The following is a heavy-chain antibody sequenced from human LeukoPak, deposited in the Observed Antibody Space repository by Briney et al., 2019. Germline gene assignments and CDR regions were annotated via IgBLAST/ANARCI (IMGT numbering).Heavy chain of an antibody. Sequence: PGGSLRLSCAASGFTFSSYGMHWVRQAPGKGLEWVAFIRYDGSNKYYADSVKSRFTISRDNSRNTLYLQMNSLRAEDTAVYYCAKVTVVVVAATPSDYWGQGTLVTVPS. CDR2: IRYDGSNK. J-gene: IGHJ4*02. D-gene: IGHD2-15*01. CDR1: GFTFSSYG. CDR3: AKVTVVVVAATPSDY. V-gene: IGHV3-30*02.